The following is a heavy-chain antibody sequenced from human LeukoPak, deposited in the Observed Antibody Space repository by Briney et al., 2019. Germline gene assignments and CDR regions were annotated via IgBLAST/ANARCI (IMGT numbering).Heavy chain of an antibody. Sequence: SETLSLTCAVSGGSISSYSRSWIRQPPGKGLEWVGYIYYSGSTNYNPSLKSRVTISVDTSKNQFSLKLSSVTAADTAVYYCARAGSLYDSSGYYPYYFDYWGQGTLVTVSS. CDR1: GGSISSYS. D-gene: IGHD3-22*01. J-gene: IGHJ4*02. CDR2: IYYSGST. V-gene: IGHV4-59*01. CDR3: ARAGSLYDSSGYYPYYFDY.